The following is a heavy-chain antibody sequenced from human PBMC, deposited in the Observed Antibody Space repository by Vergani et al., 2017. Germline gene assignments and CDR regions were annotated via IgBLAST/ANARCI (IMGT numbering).Heavy chain of an antibody. CDR2: IYSGGSST. J-gene: IGHJ4*02. V-gene: IGHV3-23*03. CDR3: AKRPVGDYCDY. D-gene: IGHD1-26*01. CDR1: GFTFSSYA. Sequence: EVQLLESGGGLVQPGGSLRLSCAASGFTFSSYAMSWVRQAPGKGLEWVSVIYSGGSSTYYADSVKGRFTISRDNSKNTLYLQRNILRAEDTAVYYCAKRPVGDYCDYWGQGTLVTVSS.